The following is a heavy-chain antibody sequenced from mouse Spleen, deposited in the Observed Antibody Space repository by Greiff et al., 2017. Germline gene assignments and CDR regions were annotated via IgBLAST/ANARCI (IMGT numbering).Heavy chain of an antibody. CDR2: IDPANGNT. J-gene: IGHJ1*01. Sequence: EVQLQQSGAELVKPGASVKLSCTASGFNINDTYMHWVKQRPEQGLEWIGRIDPANGNTKYDPKFQGKATITADTSSNTAYLQLSSLTSEDTAVYFCARSHGYHWYFDVWGAGTTITVSS. CDR1: GFNINDTY. CDR3: ARSHGYHWYFDV. V-gene: IGHV14-3*02. D-gene: IGHD2-2*01.